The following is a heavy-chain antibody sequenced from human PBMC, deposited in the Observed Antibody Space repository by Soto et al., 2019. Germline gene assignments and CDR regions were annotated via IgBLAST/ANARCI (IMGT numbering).Heavy chain of an antibody. CDR2: IYHNGIT. V-gene: IGHV4-4*02. J-gene: IGHJ4*02. D-gene: IGHD2-21*01. Sequence: QVQLKQSGPGLVRPSGTLSLTCRVSGTSISSSYWWAWVRQSPGKGLEWIGEIYHNGITKYNPSLKSRVSMSIDKSNNQFSLKLTSVTAADTAVYYCATVPPRIVVVLAEFPTWGQGTPVTVSS. CDR1: GTSISSSYW. CDR3: ATVPPRIVVVLAEFPT.